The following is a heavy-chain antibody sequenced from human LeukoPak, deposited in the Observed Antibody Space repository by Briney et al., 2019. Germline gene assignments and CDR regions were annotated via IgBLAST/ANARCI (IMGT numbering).Heavy chain of an antibody. CDR3: AKEGYSSSWYDY. Sequence: PGGSLRLSCAASEFTFSDHAMNWVRQAPGKGLEWVSAITGGTTLYADSVKGRFTISRDNSKNTLYLQMNSLRGEDTAVYYCAKEGYSSSWYDYWGQGTLVTVSS. D-gene: IGHD6-13*01. V-gene: IGHV3-23*01. J-gene: IGHJ4*02. CDR2: ITGGTT. CDR1: EFTFSDHA.